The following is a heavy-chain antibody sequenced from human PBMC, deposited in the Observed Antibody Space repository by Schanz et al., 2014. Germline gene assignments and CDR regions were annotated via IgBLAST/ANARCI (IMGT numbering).Heavy chain of an antibody. CDR2: INPNSGET. CDR3: ARARYTGYDCSGY. CDR1: GYSFTEYF. D-gene: IGHD5-12*01. V-gene: IGHV1-2*02. Sequence: QVQLVQSGAEVKEPGASVMVSCLASGYSFTEYFLHWVRQAPGQGLEWMGWINPNSGETNYEQKFKGRVTLTSDTSISTAFMELSGLTSDDTATYFCARARYTGYDCSGYWGQGTLLIVSS. J-gene: IGHJ4*02.